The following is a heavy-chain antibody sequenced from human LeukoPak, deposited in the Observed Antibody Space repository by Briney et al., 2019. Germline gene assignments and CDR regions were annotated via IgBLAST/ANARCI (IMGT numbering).Heavy chain of an antibody. V-gene: IGHV1-69*05. D-gene: IGHD3-3*01. J-gene: IGHJ4*02. CDR3: ASMKAIFGVVITYYFDY. Sequence: SVKVSCKASGGTFSSYAISWVRQAPGQGLEWMGGIIPIFGTANYAQKFQGRVTITTDESTSTAYMELSSLRSEDTAEYYCASMKAIFGVVITYYFDYWGQGTLVTVSS. CDR2: IIPIFGTA. CDR1: GGTFSSYA.